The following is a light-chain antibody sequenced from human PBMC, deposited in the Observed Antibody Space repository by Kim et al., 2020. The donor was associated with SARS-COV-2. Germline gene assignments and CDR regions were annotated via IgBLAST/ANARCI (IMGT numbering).Light chain of an antibody. CDR3: QNYNSAPALT. J-gene: IGKJ4*01. CDR1: QGISNY. V-gene: IGKV1-27*01. CDR2: GAT. Sequence: DIQMTQSPSSLSASVGDRVTITCRAGQGISNYLAWYQQKPGKVPKFLIYGATTLQSGVPSRFSGSGSGTDFTLTISSLQPEDVATYYCQNYNSAPALTFGGGTKVDIK.